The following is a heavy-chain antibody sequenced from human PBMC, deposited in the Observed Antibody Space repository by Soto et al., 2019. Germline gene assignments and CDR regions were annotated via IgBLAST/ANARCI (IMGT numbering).Heavy chain of an antibody. CDR3: AHRVLRTVFGLVTTSAIYFDF. V-gene: IGHV2-5*02. CDR2: IYWDDDK. D-gene: IGHD3-3*01. J-gene: IGHJ4*02. CDR1: GFSLTTSGVG. Sequence: QITLNESGPTVVRPTETLTLTCRFSGFSLTTSGVGVGWIRQSPGKAPEWLALIYWDDDKRYTASLKSSLTITKDTSKNQVVLTVSDLDPTYTATYYCAHRVLRTVFGLVTTSAIYFDFWGQGTPVAVSS.